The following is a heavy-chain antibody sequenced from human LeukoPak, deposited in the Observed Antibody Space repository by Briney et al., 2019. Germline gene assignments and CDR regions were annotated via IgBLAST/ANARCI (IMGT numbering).Heavy chain of an antibody. J-gene: IGHJ4*02. CDR2: INPSVGSA. CDR1: GDDTFTRYY. V-gene: IGHV1-46*01. Sequence: ASVKVSCKASGDDTFTRYYIHWVRQAPGQGLEWMGMINPSVGSARYAQNFQGRVTMSRDMSTTTVYMELSSLRSEDTAVYFCAQIDDRGFDYWGQGTLVTVSS. CDR3: AQIDDRGFDY.